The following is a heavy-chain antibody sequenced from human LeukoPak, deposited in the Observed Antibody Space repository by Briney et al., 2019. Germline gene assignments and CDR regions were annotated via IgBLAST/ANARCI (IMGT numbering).Heavy chain of an antibody. CDR3: ARGTRSGSYYFLFDY. CDR1: GYTFTSYY. J-gene: IGHJ4*02. V-gene: IGHV1-46*01. Sequence: ASVKVSCKASGYTFTSYYMHWARQAPGQGLEWMGIINPSGGSTSYAQKFQGRVTMTRDMSTSTVYMELSSLRSEDTAVYYCARGTRSGSYYFLFDYWGQGTLVTVSS. CDR2: INPSGGST. D-gene: IGHD1-26*01.